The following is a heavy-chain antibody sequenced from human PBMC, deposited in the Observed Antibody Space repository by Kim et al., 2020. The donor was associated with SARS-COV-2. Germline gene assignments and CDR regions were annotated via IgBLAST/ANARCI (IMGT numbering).Heavy chain of an antibody. CDR2: INTNTGNP. CDR3: ARFNPWLRLGMGYYYYGMDV. Sequence: ASVKVSCKASGYTFTSYAMNWVRQAPGQGLEWMGWINTNTGNPTYAQGFTGRFVFSLDTSVSTAYLQISSLKAEDTAVYYCARFNPWLRLGMGYYYYGMDVWGQGTTVTVSS. V-gene: IGHV7-4-1*02. D-gene: IGHD5-12*01. J-gene: IGHJ6*02. CDR1: GYTFTSYA.